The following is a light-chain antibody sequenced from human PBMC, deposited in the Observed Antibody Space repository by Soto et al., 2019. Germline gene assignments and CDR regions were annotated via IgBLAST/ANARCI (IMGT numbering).Light chain of an antibody. CDR3: MQSLETPWT. V-gene: IGKV2-28*01. CDR2: LGF. CDR1: QSLLHSNGYNY. J-gene: IGKJ1*01. Sequence: DIVMTQSPLALPVTPGEAASISCRSSQSLLHSNGYNYLDWYLLKPGQSPQLLIYLGFSRASGVPDRVSGSGSVTDFTLKISRVEAGDVGVYYCMQSLETPWTFGQGAKMDVK.